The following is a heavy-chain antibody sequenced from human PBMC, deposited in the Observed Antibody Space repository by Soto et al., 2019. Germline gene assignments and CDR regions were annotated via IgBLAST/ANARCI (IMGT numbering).Heavy chain of an antibody. J-gene: IGHJ6*02. CDR3: AKITSGYYLLDLYYYYYGMDV. Sequence: GGSLRLSCAASGFTFSSYGMHWVRQAPGKGLEWVAVISYDGSNKYYADSVKGRFTISRDNSKNTLYLQMNSLRAEDTAVYYCAKITSGYYLLDLYYYYYGMDVWGQGTTVTVSS. CDR1: GFTFSSYG. CDR2: ISYDGSNK. D-gene: IGHD3-22*01. V-gene: IGHV3-30*18.